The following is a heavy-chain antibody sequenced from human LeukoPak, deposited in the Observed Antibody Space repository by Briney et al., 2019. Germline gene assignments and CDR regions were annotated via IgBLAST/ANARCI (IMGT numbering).Heavy chain of an antibody. CDR1: GYTFTGYY. J-gene: IGHJ6*02. D-gene: IGHD3-22*01. CDR3: ARGRLSYYDSSGDYYYYYAMDV. V-gene: IGHV1-2*02. CDR2: INPNSGGT. Sequence: GASVKVSCKASGYTFTGYYMHWVRQAPGQGLEWMGWINPNSGGTNYAQKFQGRVTMTRDTSISTAYMELSRLRSDDTAVYYCARGRLSYYDSSGDYYYYYAMDVWGQGTTVTVSS.